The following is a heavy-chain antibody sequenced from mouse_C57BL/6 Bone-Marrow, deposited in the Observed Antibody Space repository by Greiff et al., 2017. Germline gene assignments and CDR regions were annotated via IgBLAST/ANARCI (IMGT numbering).Heavy chain of an antibody. J-gene: IGHJ2*01. D-gene: IGHD1-1*01. CDR1: GYAFSSSW. V-gene: IGHV1-82*01. CDR2: IYPGDGDT. CDR3: APYYYGFDY. Sequence: VQLVESGPELVKPGASVKISCKASGYAFSSSWMNWVKQRPGKGLEWIGRIYPGDGDTNYNGKFKGKATLTADKSSSTAYMQLSSLTSEDSAVYFCAPYYYGFDYWGQGTTLTVSS.